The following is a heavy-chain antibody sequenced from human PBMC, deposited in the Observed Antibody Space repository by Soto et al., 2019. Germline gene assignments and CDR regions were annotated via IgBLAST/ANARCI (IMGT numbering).Heavy chain of an antibody. D-gene: IGHD3-16*01. J-gene: IGHJ4*01. CDR1: EYTFTGYY. Sequence: QVQLVQSGAEVKKPGASVKVSCKASEYTFTGYYLHWVRQAHGQGVEWMGWINPNGGTNYAHKFQGRVNTTSEASVSTAYMELSRLGSDDTAVYYCVRAGGVSYSGNSGLAFEYWGGGTLVTDSS. V-gene: IGHV1-2*07. CDR3: VRAGGVSYSGNSGLAFEY. CDR2: INPNGGT.